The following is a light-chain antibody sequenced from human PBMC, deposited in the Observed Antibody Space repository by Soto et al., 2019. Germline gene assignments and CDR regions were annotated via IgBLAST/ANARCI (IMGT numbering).Light chain of an antibody. CDR1: QSISRS. Sequence: EIVLTQSPAILSVSPGERATLSCRVCQSISRSLAWYQQKPGQAPRLLISDASTRATGIPARFSGSGSGTEFTLTISSLQSEDFALYYCHQYNSWPPGTFGQGTKVDI. CDR2: DAS. J-gene: IGKJ2*01. V-gene: IGKV3-15*01. CDR3: HQYNSWPPGT.